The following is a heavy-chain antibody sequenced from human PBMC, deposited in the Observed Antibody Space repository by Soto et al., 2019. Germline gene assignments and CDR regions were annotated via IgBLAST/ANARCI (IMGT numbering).Heavy chain of an antibody. Sequence: SETLSLTCTVSGGSISSGGYYWSWIRQHPGKGLEWIGYIYYSGSTYYNPSLKSRVTISVDTSKNQFSLKLSSVTAADTAVYYCAREPSSPSYGGGDCYPNDDAFDIWGQGTMVTVSS. CDR3: AREPSSPSYGGGDCYPNDDAFDI. CDR2: IYYSGST. J-gene: IGHJ3*02. CDR1: GGSISSGGYY. V-gene: IGHV4-31*03. D-gene: IGHD2-21*02.